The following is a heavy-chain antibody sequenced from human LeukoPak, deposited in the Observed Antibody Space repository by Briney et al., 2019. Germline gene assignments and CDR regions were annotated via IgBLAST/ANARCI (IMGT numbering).Heavy chain of an antibody. CDR1: GGSMNNYY. D-gene: IGHD6-19*01. CDR3: ARIPSVFKDSAWYEAWIDP. Sequence: SETLSLTCTVSGGSMNNYYWSWIRQPAGKALEWIGRTHVTGNTNYNPSLKSRVTMSLGTPKNQFSLKLSSVTAADTAVYYCARIPSVFKDSAWYEAWIDPWGPGILVTVSS. CDR2: THVTGNT. J-gene: IGHJ5*02. V-gene: IGHV4-4*07.